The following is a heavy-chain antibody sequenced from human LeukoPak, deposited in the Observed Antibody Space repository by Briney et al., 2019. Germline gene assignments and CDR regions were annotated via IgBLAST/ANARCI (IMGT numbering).Heavy chain of an antibody. Sequence: PSETLSLTCSVSGYSISSGYYWGWIRQPPGKGLEWIGSIYHSGNTYYNPSLGGRVAISVDTSNGQFSLRLSSVPAADTAVYYCAREGYYDFWTPAYYFDNWGQGTLVTVSS. CDR1: GYSISSGYY. V-gene: IGHV4-38-2*02. D-gene: IGHD3-3*01. J-gene: IGHJ4*02. CDR3: AREGYYDFWTPAYYFDN. CDR2: IYHSGNT.